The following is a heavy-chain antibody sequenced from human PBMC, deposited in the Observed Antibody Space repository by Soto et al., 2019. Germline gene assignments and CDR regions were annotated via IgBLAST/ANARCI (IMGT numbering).Heavy chain of an antibody. CDR2: IIPLTETP. CDR1: GGTFSDYA. V-gene: IGHV1-69*01. Sequence: QVQVVQSGAEVKKPGSSVKVSCKASGGTFSDYAISWVRQAPGQGLEWMGGIIPLTETPVYAQTVQGRLTISADEVTSVVYLELSTLRSDDTAVYYCSIGTRSSWSCDFWGQGTLVTVSS. CDR3: SIGTRSSWSCDF. J-gene: IGHJ4*02. D-gene: IGHD6-13*01.